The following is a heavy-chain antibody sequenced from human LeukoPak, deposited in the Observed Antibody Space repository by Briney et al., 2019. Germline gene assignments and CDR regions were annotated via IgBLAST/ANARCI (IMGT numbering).Heavy chain of an antibody. D-gene: IGHD3-10*01. CDR3: AKKEWWLVRGPFDY. Sequence: GGSLRLSCAASGFTFSSYAMNWVRQAPGKGLEWVPAISSDSFYIYYADSVKGRFTISRDNAKNSLYLQMNSLRAEDTAVYYCAKKEWWLVRGPFDYWGQGTLVTVSS. CDR1: GFTFSSYA. J-gene: IGHJ4*02. V-gene: IGHV3-21*04. CDR2: ISSDSFYI.